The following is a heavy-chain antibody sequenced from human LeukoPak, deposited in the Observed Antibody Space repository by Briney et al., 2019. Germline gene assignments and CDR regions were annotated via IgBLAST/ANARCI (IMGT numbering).Heavy chain of an antibody. Sequence: ASVKVSCKASGYTFTSYWIQWVRQAPGQGLEWVGLINPSDGSVAYAHRFQGRVTMTRDMSTSIVYMDLSSLRSEDTAVYYCAKAPRNSSTMLDYWGQGTLLTVSS. D-gene: IGHD6-13*01. J-gene: IGHJ4*02. V-gene: IGHV1-46*01. CDR3: AKAPRNSSTMLDY. CDR1: GYTFTSYW. CDR2: INPSDGSV.